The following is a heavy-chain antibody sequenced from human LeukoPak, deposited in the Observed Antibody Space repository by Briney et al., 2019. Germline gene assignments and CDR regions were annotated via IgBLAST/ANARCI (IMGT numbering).Heavy chain of an antibody. CDR2: LRGGGET. V-gene: IGHV3-23*01. D-gene: IGHD3-10*01. Sequence: GGSLRLSCAASGFSFSNYAMSWVRQAPARGPEWVSSLRGGGETFYADSVKGRFTISRDNSKNTLYLQMNSLRAEDTAVYYCAKDRPWFGEFDPWGQGTLVTVSS. CDR1: GFSFSNYA. J-gene: IGHJ5*02. CDR3: AKDRPWFGEFDP.